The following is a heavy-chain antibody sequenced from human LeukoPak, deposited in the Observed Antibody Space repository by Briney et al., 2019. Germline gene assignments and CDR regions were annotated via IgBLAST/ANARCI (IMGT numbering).Heavy chain of an antibody. Sequence: GGSLRLSCAASGFTFSDYYMNWIRQAPGKGLELVSYISSSGSTVHYVDSVKGRFTISRDNAKNSLYLQMNSLRAEDTAVYYCARDRSGGLVRLTDYWDQGTLVTVSS. CDR2: ISSSGSTV. D-gene: IGHD3-10*01. J-gene: IGHJ4*02. CDR3: ARDRSGGLVRLTDY. CDR1: GFTFSDYY. V-gene: IGHV3-11*01.